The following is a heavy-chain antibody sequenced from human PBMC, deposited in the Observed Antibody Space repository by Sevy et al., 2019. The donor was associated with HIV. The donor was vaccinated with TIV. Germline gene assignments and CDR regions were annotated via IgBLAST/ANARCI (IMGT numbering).Heavy chain of an antibody. CDR2: ISGSGAIT. Sequence: GGSLRLSCAASGFTFSTYALSWVRQAPGKGLEWVSAISGSGAITYYADSVKGRFTIARDNSKNRLYLQMNSLRAEDTALYYCAKAPGYSSGWTPFDYWGQGTVVTVSS. V-gene: IGHV3-23*01. CDR3: AKAPGYSSGWTPFDY. J-gene: IGHJ4*02. CDR1: GFTFSTYA. D-gene: IGHD6-19*01.